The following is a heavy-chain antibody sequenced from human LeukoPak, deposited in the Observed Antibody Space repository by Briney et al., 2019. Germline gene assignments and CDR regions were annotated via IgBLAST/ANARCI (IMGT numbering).Heavy chain of an antibody. CDR2: ISGSGGST. J-gene: IGHJ4*02. CDR1: GFTFSSYA. D-gene: IGHD4-17*01. CDR3: AKVDYGDYGYFDY. Sequence: GGSLRLSRAASGFTFSSYAMSWVRQAPGKGLEWVSAISGSGGSTYYADSVKGRFTISRDNSKNTLYLQMNSLRAEDTAVYYCAKVDYGDYGYFDYWGQGTLVTVSS. V-gene: IGHV3-23*01.